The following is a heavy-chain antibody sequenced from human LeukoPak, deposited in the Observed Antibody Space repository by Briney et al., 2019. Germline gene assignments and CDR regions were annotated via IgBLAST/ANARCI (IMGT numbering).Heavy chain of an antibody. CDR3: ARGSPLRRTEYNWNENWFDP. D-gene: IGHD1-20*01. V-gene: IGHV4-31*03. Sequence: SETLSLTCTVSGGSISSGGYYWSWIRQHPGKGLEWIGYIYYSGSTYYNPSLKSRVTISVDTSKNQFSLRLSSVTAADTAVYYCARGSPLRRTEYNWNENWFDPWGQGTLVTVSS. CDR2: IYYSGST. J-gene: IGHJ5*02. CDR1: GGSISSGGYY.